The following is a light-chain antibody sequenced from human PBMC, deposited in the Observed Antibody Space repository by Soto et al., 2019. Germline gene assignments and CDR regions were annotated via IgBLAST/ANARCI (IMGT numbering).Light chain of an antibody. Sequence: EIVLTQSPGTLSLSPGERATLSCRASQSVSSSYLAWYQQKPGQAPRLLIYGASSRATGIPDRFSGSGSGTDFTLTINSLQAEDVAVYYCQQYYSTPWTFGQGTKVEIK. CDR3: QQYYSTPWT. CDR2: GAS. J-gene: IGKJ1*01. V-gene: IGKV3-20*01. CDR1: QSVSSSY.